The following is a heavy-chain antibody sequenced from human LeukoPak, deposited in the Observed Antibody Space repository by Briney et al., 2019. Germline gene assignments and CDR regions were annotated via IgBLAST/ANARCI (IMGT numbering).Heavy chain of an antibody. D-gene: IGHD6-19*01. CDR3: ARARLQQWLATA. V-gene: IGHV1-8*02. CDR2: QNPNSDKK. CDR1: GGTFSSYA. Sequence: ASVKVSCKASGGTFSSYAISWVRQAPGQGLEWMGWQNPNSDKKGNAQKFQGRVTLTRNTSISTAYMELSSLTSEDTAVYYCARARLQQWLATAWGQGTLVTVSS. J-gene: IGHJ5*02.